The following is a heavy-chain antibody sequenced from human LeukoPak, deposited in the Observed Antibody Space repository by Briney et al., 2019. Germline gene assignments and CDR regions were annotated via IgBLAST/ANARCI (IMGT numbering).Heavy chain of an antibody. CDR1: GYTFTGYY. J-gene: IGHJ4*02. CDR3: ARDSPGDYYDSSGFDY. D-gene: IGHD3-22*01. V-gene: IGHV1-2*06. Sequence: GASVKVSCKASGYTFTGYYMHWVRQAPGQGLEWMGRINPNSGGTNYAQEFQGRVTMTRDTSISTAYMELSRLRSDDTAVYYCARDSPGDYYDSSGFDYWGQGTLVTVSS. CDR2: INPNSGGT.